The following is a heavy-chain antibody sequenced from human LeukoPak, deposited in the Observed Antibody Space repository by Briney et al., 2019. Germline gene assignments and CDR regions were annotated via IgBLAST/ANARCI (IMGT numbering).Heavy chain of an antibody. CDR1: GFTFSSYA. CDR3: AKLLRYCTNGVCYFFDY. CDR2: ISGSGGST. V-gene: IGHV3-23*01. Sequence: GGSLRLSCAASGFTFSSYAMSWVRQAPGKGLEWVSAISGSGGSTYYADSVKGRFTISRDNSKNTLYLQMNSLRAEDTAVYYCAKLLRYCTNGVCYFFDYWGQGTLVTVSS. D-gene: IGHD2-8*01. J-gene: IGHJ4*02.